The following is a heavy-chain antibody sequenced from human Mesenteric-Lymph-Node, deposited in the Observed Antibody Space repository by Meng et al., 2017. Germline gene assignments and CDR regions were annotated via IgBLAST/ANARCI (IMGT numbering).Heavy chain of an antibody. Sequence: ASVKVSCKASGYTFTGYHLHWVRQAPGQGLEWLGRINPKTGDTGYAQKFQGRVTMTRDTSITTAYMELSSLRSDDTAVYYCARDRIEDYWGQGTLVTVSS. V-gene: IGHV1-2*06. CDR3: ARDRIEDY. J-gene: IGHJ4*02. CDR1: GYTFTGYH. D-gene: IGHD2-15*01. CDR2: INPKTGDT.